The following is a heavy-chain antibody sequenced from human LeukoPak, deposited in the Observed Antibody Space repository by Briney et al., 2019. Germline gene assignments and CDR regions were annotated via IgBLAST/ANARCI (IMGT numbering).Heavy chain of an antibody. Sequence: GGSLRLSCAASGFTFSSYSMNWVRQAPGKGLEWVSSISSSSSYIYYADSVKGRFTISRDNAKNSLYLQMNSLRAEDTAVYYCAAYDFWSGSMADYWGQGTLVTVSS. V-gene: IGHV3-21*01. CDR2: ISSSSSYI. CDR1: GFTFSSYS. J-gene: IGHJ4*02. D-gene: IGHD3-3*01. CDR3: AAYDFWSGSMADY.